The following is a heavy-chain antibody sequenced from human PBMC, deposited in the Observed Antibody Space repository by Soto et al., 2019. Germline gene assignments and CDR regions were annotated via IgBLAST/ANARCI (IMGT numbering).Heavy chain of an antibody. D-gene: IGHD3-3*01. V-gene: IGHV2-5*02. J-gene: IGHJ4*02. CDR2: IYWDDDK. CDR3: AHRVLRTVFGLVTTTAIYFDF. CDR1: GFSLTTSGVG. Sequence: QITLNESGPTVVRPTEALTLTCRFSGFSLTTSGVGVGWIRQSPGKAPEWLALIYWDDDKRYSASLKSRLTITKDNSKNQVVRTVSDLDPTETATYYCAHRVLRTVFGLVTTTAIYFDFWGQGTPVAVSS.